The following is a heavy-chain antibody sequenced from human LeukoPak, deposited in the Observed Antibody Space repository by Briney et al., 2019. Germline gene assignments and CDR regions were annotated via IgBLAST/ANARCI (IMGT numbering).Heavy chain of an antibody. J-gene: IGHJ5*02. D-gene: IGHD2/OR15-2a*01. Sequence: GESLRLSCAASGFGFSSHWMHWVRQAPGKGLVWVSRRNRDGSVRNYADSVDGRFIISRDNAKNTLYLQMNNLGVEDTAVYFCARDPSVNNAIGYNWFDRWGQGALVTVSS. V-gene: IGHV3-74*01. CDR1: GFGFSSHW. CDR2: RNRDGSVR. CDR3: ARDPSVNNAIGYNWFDR.